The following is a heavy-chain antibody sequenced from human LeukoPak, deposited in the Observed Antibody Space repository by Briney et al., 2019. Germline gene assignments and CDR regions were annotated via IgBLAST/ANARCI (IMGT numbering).Heavy chain of an antibody. CDR2: IYSSGSS. Sequence: SETLSLTCTVSGGSISSYYWSWIRQPPGKGLEWIAYIYSSGSSHYNPSLQSRVTISVDTSNSLFSLKLSSVTAADTAVYYCARHKGYDLLTGFYLFDFWGQGFLVTVSS. CDR3: ARHKGYDLLTGFYLFDF. V-gene: IGHV4-59*08. J-gene: IGHJ4*02. CDR1: GGSISSYY. D-gene: IGHD3-9*01.